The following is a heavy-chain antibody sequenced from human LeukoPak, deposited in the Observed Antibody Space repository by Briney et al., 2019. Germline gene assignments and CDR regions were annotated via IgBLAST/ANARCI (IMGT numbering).Heavy chain of an antibody. J-gene: IGHJ6*03. CDR1: GGSISSYY. V-gene: IGHV4-59*12. CDR3: ARGPLGWGHYYYMDV. D-gene: IGHD1-26*01. Sequence: SETLSLTCTVSGGSISSYYWSWIRQPPGKGLEWIGYIYYSGSTNYNPSLKSRVTISVDTSKNQFSLKLSSVTVADSAVYYCARGPLGWGHYYYMDVWGEGTTVIVSS. CDR2: IYYSGST.